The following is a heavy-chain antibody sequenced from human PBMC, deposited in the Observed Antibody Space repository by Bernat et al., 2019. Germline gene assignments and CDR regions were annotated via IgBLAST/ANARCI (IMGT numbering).Heavy chain of an antibody. CDR3: ATGRVGATTGSTDY. CDR1: GYTFTSYD. J-gene: IGHJ4*02. Sequence: QVQLVQSGAEVKKPGASVKVSCKASGYTFTSYDINWVRQATGQGLEWMGGIIPIFGTANYAQKFEGRVTITADKSTSTVYVELTNLRPDDTAVYYCATGRVGATTGSTDYWGQGTLVTVSS. D-gene: IGHD1-26*01. CDR2: IIPIFGTA. V-gene: IGHV1-69*06.